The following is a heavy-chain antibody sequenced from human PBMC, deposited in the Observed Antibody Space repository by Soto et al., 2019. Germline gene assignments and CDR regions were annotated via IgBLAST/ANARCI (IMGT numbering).Heavy chain of an antibody. CDR2: IRSKGHNYAT. V-gene: IGHV3-73*01. J-gene: IGHJ4*02. CDR3: TPDLVNGDNY. D-gene: IGHD4-17*01. CDR1: GFTFSASV. Sequence: EVRLVESGGGLVQPGGSLKLSCAASGFTFSASVIHWVRQAPGTGLEWVGRIRSKGHNYATEYGASVKGRFTISRDDSINTAYLQMNSLKSEDTAVYYCTPDLVNGDNYWGQGTLVTVSS.